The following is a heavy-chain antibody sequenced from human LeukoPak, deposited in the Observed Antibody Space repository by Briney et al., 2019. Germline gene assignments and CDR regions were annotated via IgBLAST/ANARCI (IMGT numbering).Heavy chain of an antibody. CDR1: GYTFSSYG. J-gene: IGHJ6*02. Sequence: ASVKVSCKTSGYTFSSYGISWVRQAPGQGLEWMGWISGYNGNTNYAQKLQGRVTMTTDTSTSTAYMELRSLRSDDTAVYYCARDVTSGYGMDVWGQGTTVTVSS. D-gene: IGHD4-17*01. CDR2: ISGYNGNT. CDR3: ARDVTSGYGMDV. V-gene: IGHV1-18*01.